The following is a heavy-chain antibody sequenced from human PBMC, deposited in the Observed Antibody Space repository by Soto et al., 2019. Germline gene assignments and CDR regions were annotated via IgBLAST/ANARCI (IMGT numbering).Heavy chain of an antibody. CDR1: GDSVSSNSAA. V-gene: IGHV6-1*01. J-gene: IGHJ4*02. CDR3: ARSTDSSFDY. Sequence: SQTLSLTYAMSGDSVSSNSAAWNWIRQSPSRGLEWLGGTYYRSQWYNDYAVSMKNRITINPDTSKNQFSLQLNSVTPEDTAVYYCARSTDSSFDYWGQGTLVTVSS. CDR2: TYYRSQWYN. D-gene: IGHD6-13*01.